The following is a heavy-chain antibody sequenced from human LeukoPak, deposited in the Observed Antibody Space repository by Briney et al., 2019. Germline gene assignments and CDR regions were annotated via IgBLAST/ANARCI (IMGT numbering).Heavy chain of an antibody. CDR3: ATRSSGWYGDYYYYYGMDV. J-gene: IGHJ6*02. Sequence: SETLSLTCTVSGGSISSYYWSWIRQPPGKGLEWIGYFYYSGSTNYNPSLKSRVTISVDTSKNQFSLKLSSVTAADTAVYYCATRSSGWYGDYYYYYGMDVWGQGTTVTVSS. CDR1: GGSISSYY. V-gene: IGHV4-59*01. D-gene: IGHD6-19*01. CDR2: FYYSGST.